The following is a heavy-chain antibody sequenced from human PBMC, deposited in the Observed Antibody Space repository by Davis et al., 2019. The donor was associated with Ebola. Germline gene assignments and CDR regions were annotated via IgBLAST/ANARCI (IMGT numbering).Heavy chain of an antibody. J-gene: IGHJ4*02. CDR3: ARARGPGIFDY. CDR1: GGSISSYY. Sequence: PSETLSLTCTVSGGSISSYYWSWIRQPPGKGLEWIGYIYYSGSTNYNPSLKSRVTISVDTSKNQFSLKLSSVTAADTAVYYCARARGPGIFDYWGQGTLVTVSS. CDR2: IYYSGST. V-gene: IGHV4-59*08.